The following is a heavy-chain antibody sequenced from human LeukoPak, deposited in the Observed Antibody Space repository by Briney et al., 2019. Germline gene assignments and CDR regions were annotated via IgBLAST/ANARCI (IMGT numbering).Heavy chain of an antibody. CDR1: ALTFSSYA. CDR2: ISGSGGST. D-gene: IGHD2-15*01. V-gene: IGHV3-23*01. CDR3: AKADLGYCSGGSCYYAFDY. Sequence: GGSLRLSCAVSALTFSSYAMSWVRQAPGKGLEWVSAISGSGGSTYYADSVKGRFTISRDNSKNTLYLQMNSLRAEDTAVYYCAKADLGYCSGGSCYYAFDYWGQGTLVTVSS. J-gene: IGHJ4*02.